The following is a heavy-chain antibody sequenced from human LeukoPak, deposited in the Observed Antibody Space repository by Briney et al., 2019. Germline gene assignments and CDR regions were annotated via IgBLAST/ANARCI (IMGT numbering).Heavy chain of an antibody. CDR2: IGTGVSDT. CDR3: AKRVAAPGRTYYFDY. Sequence: GSLRLSCAASGFTFSSNALTCVRKAPGKGLEWFSVIGTGVSDTYYADSVKGRFTISRDNSKNTVYLQLNSLRAEDTAVYYCAKRVAAPGRTYYFDYWGQGILVIVSS. J-gene: IGHJ4*02. CDR1: GFTFSSNA. D-gene: IGHD6-13*01. V-gene: IGHV3-23*01.